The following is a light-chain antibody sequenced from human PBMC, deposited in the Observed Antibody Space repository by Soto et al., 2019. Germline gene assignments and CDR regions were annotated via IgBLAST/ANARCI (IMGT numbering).Light chain of an antibody. J-gene: IGKJ1*01. CDR1: QTISSW. CDR2: KAS. CDR3: QHYNSYSEA. V-gene: IGKV1-5*03. Sequence: DIQMTQSPSTLSGSVGDRVTITCRASQTISSWLAWYQKKPGKAPKLLIYKASTLKSGVPSRFSGSGSGTEFNLTISRLQTDDFATYYCQHYNSYSEAFGQGAKLDIK.